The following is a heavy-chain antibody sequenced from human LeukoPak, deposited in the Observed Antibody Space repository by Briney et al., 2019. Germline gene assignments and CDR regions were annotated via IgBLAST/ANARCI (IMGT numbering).Heavy chain of an antibody. D-gene: IGHD3-10*01. V-gene: IGHV1-69*05. CDR3: ASLNYGSGSYSLYYYYYMDV. Sequence: GSSVKVSCKASGGTFSSYAISWVRQAPGQGLEWMGGIIPIFGTANYAQKFQGRVTITTDESTSTAYMELSSLRSEDTAVYYCASLNYGSGSYSLYYYYYMDVWGKGTTVTVSS. CDR2: IIPIFGTA. J-gene: IGHJ6*03. CDR1: GGTFSSYA.